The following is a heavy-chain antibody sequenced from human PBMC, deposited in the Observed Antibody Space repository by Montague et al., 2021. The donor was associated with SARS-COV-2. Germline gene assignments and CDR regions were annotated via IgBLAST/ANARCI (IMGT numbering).Heavy chain of an antibody. V-gene: IGHV3-48*03. Sequence: SRSLSFSASGFPFSSYEMNWVRQAPGKGLEWVSYISSSGSNIHYADSVKGRFSIYRDNAKNSLYLQMNSLRAEDTAVYYCARRTYYDGYWGQGTLVTVSS. CDR2: ISSSGSNI. CDR1: GFPFSSYE. CDR3: ARRTYYDGY. D-gene: IGHD3-22*01. J-gene: IGHJ4*02.